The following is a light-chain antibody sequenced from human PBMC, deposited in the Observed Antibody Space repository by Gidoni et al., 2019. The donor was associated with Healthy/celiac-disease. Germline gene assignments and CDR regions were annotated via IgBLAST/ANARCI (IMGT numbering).Light chain of an antibody. J-gene: IGKJ3*01. CDR1: QSISSY. CDR3: QQSYSTPLFT. Sequence: DIQMTQSPSSLSASVGDRVTITCRASQSISSYLNWYQQKPGKAPKLLIYAASSLQSGVPSRFSGSGSGTDITLTISSLQPEDFATYYCQQSYSTPLFTFXPXTKVDIK. V-gene: IGKV1-39*01. CDR2: AAS.